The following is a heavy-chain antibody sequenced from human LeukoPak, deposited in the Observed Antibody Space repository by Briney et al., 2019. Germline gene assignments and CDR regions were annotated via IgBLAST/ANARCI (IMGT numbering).Heavy chain of an antibody. CDR2: IYDSGNT. CDR1: AASIINSY. D-gene: IGHD3-10*01. V-gene: IGHV4-59*07. J-gene: IGHJ5*02. Sequence: SHTLSLTCTLSAASIINSYCSWIRQPPGKWLEWIGYIYDSGNTNYNPSLKSRVTISLDTPQNHLSLKLISVSDADTAVYYCAEGIACWLGCFDHWGRGTLVTVSS. CDR3: AEGIACWLGCFDH.